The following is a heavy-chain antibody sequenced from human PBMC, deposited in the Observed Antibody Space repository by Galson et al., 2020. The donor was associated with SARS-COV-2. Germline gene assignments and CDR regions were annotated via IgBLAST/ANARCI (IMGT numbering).Heavy chain of an antibody. D-gene: IGHD1-26*01. CDR3: ARDPGFKVGPFDY. CDR2: TYYRSKWYN. CDR1: GDSVSSNSAA. Sequence: SQTLSLTCAISGDSVSSNSAAWNWTRQSPSRGLEWLGRTYYRSKWYNDYEVSVKSRITINPDTSKNQFSLQLNSVTPEDTAVYYCARDPGFKVGPFDYWGQGTLVTVSS. V-gene: IGHV6-1*01. J-gene: IGHJ4*02.